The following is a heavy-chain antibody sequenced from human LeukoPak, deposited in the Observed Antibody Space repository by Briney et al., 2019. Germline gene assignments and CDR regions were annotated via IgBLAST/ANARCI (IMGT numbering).Heavy chain of an antibody. CDR3: ARDGSGYYYNWFDP. J-gene: IGHJ5*02. D-gene: IGHD3-22*01. Sequence: SGGSLRLSCAASGFTFSDYYMSWIRQAPGKGLEWVSYISSSSSYTNYADSVKGRFTISRDNAKNSLYLQMNSLRAEDTAVYYCARDGSGYYYNWFDPWGQGTLVTVSS. V-gene: IGHV3-11*06. CDR2: ISSSSSYT. CDR1: GFTFSDYY.